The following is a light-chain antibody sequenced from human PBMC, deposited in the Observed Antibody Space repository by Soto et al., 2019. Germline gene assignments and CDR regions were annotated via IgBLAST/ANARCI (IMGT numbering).Light chain of an antibody. CDR1: QSVFRS. Sequence: EIVLTQSPATLSLSPGERATLSCRASQSVFRSLAWYQQRPGQAPRLLISDASNRATGVPARFSGSGSGTDFTLTISSLEPEDFAVYYCQQRNILPLTFVGGTKVEIK. V-gene: IGKV3-11*01. J-gene: IGKJ4*01. CDR3: QQRNILPLT. CDR2: DAS.